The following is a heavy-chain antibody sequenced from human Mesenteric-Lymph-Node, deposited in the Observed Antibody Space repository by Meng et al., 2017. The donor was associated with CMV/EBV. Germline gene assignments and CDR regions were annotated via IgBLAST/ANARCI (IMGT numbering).Heavy chain of an antibody. CDR2: IRYDGSNK. CDR1: GFTFSSYG. Sequence: AASGFTFSSYGMHWVRQATGKGLEWVAFIRYDGSNKYYADSVKCRSTISRDNSKNTLYLKMNSLRAEDTAVYYCAKDLRDYWSGYHCWRQGTLVTVSS. D-gene: IGHD3-3*01. V-gene: IGHV3-30*02. J-gene: IGHJ4*02. CDR3: AKDLRDYWSGYHC.